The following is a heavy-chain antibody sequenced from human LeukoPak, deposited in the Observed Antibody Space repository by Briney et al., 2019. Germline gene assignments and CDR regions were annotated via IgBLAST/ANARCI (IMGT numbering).Heavy chain of an antibody. J-gene: IGHJ4*02. D-gene: IGHD3-10*01. V-gene: IGHV1-8*01. CDR2: MNPNSGNT. CDR1: GYTFTSYD. CDR3: ARVDGSGSYYPAYFDY. Sequence: ASVKVSCKASGYTFTSYDINWVRQATGQGLEWMGWMNPNSGNTGYAQKFQGRVTMTRNTSISTAYMELSSLRSEDTAVYYCARVDGSGSYYPAYFDYWGQGTLVTVFS.